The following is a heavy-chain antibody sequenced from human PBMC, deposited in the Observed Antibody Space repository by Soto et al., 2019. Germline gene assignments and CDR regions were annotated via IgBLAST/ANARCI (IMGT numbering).Heavy chain of an antibody. J-gene: IGHJ4*02. D-gene: IGHD3-16*02. V-gene: IGHV4-38-2*02. CDR2: IYHSGST. CDR1: GYSISSGYY. Sequence: SETLSLTCAVSGYSISSGYYWGWIRQPPGKGLEWIGSIYHSGSTYYNPSLKSRVTISVDTSKNQFSLKLSSVTAADTAVYYCARDLYTDYDYVWGSYPSPYYFDYWGRGTLVTVSS. CDR3: ARDLYTDYDYVWGSYPSPYYFDY.